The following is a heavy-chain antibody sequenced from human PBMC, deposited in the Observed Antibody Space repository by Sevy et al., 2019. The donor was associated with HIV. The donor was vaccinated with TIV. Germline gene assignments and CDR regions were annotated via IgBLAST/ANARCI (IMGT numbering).Heavy chain of an antibody. CDR2: MNPISGGT. CDR1: GYAFTGYY. V-gene: IGHV1-2*06. Sequence: ASVKVSCKASGYAFTGYYIHWVRQAPGQDLEWMGRMNPISGGTDDSQKFQGRVTMTRDTSISTAYMDVSRLTSDDTAVYYCARAPTDFWTGGMAVWGQGTVVTVSS. D-gene: IGHD3-3*01. CDR3: ARAPTDFWTGGMAV. J-gene: IGHJ6*02.